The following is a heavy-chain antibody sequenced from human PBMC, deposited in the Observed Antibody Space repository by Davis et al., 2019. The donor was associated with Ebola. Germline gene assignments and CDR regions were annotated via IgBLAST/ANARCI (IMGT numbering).Heavy chain of an antibody. D-gene: IGHD2-15*01. CDR2: ISGSGGST. CDR3: AKVGPKDIVVVVAAWGFLGGMDV. V-gene: IGHV3-23*01. CDR1: GFTFSSYA. J-gene: IGHJ6*02. Sequence: GGSLRLSCAASGFTFSSYAMSWVRQAPGKGLEWVSAISGSGGSTYYADSVKGRFTISRDNSKNTLYLQINSLRAEDTAVYYCAKVGPKDIVVVVAAWGFLGGMDVWGQGTTVTVSS.